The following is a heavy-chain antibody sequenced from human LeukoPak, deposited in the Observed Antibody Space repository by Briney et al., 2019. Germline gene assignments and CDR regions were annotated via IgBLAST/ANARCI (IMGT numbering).Heavy chain of an antibody. D-gene: IGHD6-13*01. CDR2: IYRGGNT. Sequence: PGGSLRLSCAASGFTVSSKYMSWVRQAPGKGLEWVSVIYRGGNTYYADSVKGRYTTSRDNSKNTLYLQMNSLRAEDTAVYYCARALIAAAGTPDDAFDIWGQGTMVTVSS. CDR1: GFTVSSKY. V-gene: IGHV3-53*01. CDR3: ARALIAAAGTPDDAFDI. J-gene: IGHJ3*02.